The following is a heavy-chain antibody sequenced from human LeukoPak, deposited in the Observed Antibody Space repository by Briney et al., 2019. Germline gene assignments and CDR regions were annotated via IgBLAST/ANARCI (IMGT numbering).Heavy chain of an antibody. CDR1: GFTFSSYA. CDR3: ARDRDDYVWGSYLGAFDV. V-gene: IGHV3-23*01. D-gene: IGHD3-16*01. CDR2: ISGGGTST. J-gene: IGHJ3*01. Sequence: GGSLRLSCAASGFTFSSYAMTWVRQAPGKGLEWVSVISGGGTSTYYADSVKGRFTISRDNFKNTLYLQMHSLRAEDTAVFYCARDRDDYVWGSYLGAFDVWGHGTTVTVSS.